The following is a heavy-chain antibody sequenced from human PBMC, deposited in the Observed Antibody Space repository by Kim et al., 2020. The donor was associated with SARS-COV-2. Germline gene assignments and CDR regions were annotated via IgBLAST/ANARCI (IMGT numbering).Heavy chain of an antibody. Sequence: SETLSLTCTVSGGSISSYYWSWIRQPPGKGLEWIGYIYYSGSTNYNPSLKSRVTISVDTSKNQFSLKLSSVTAADTAVYYCARDLLGEGNWFDPWGQGTLVTVSS. D-gene: IGHD3-10*01. CDR2: IYYSGST. V-gene: IGHV4-59*01. J-gene: IGHJ5*02. CDR3: ARDLLGEGNWFDP. CDR1: GGSISSYY.